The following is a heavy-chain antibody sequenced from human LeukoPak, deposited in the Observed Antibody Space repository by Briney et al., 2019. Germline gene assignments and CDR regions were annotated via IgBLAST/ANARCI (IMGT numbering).Heavy chain of an antibody. D-gene: IGHD6-19*01. CDR3: AREPVAGVDY. CDR2: INPSGGST. V-gene: IGHV1-46*01. J-gene: IGHJ4*02. Sequence: GASVKVSFKAFGYTFTNYYMHWVRQAPGQGLEWMGIINPSGGSTSCAQKFQGRVTMTRDTSTSTVYMELSSLRSEDTAVYYCAREPVAGVDYWGQETLVTVSS. CDR1: GYTFTNYY.